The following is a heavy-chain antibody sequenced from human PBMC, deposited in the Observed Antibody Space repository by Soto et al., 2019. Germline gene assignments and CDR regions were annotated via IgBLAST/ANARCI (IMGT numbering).Heavy chain of an antibody. D-gene: IGHD2-8*01. V-gene: IGHV3-73*01. Sequence: GGSLRLSCAASGFTFSGSAMHWVRQASGKGLEWVGRIRSKANSYATAYAASVKGRFTISSDDSKNTAYLQMNSLKTEDTAVYYCTRHAGTPNPNGYWGQGTLVTVSS. CDR1: GFTFSGSA. CDR3: TRHAGTPNPNGY. J-gene: IGHJ4*02. CDR2: IRSKANSYAT.